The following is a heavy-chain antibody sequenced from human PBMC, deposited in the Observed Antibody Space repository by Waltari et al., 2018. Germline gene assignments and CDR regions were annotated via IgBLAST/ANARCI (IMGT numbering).Heavy chain of an antibody. CDR3: ARGYRYDSSERFYLDH. J-gene: IGHJ4*02. Sequence: QVQLAQSGAEVKSPGSSVTIPCKASGLHIRGYTSIWVRQAPGQGLEWMGGFIPLSGSQIYTQKFQGRLTISADGSTRTTVMELRNLRYEDTAVYFCARGYRYDSSERFYLDHWGQGTPVIVSS. V-gene: IGHV1-69*12. D-gene: IGHD3-22*01. CDR2: FIPLSGSQ. CDR1: GLHIRGYT.